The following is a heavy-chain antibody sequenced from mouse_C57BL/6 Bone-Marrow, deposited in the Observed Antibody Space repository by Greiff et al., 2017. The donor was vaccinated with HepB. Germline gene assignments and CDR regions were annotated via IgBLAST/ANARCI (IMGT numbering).Heavy chain of an antibody. V-gene: IGHV1-69*01. CDR2: IDPSDSYT. Sequence: VQLSCKASGYTFSSYWMHWVKQRPGQGLEWIGEIDPSDSYTNYNQKFKGKSTLTVDKSSSTAYMQLSSLTSEDSAVYYCARYDSPFAYWGQGTLVTVSA. CDR1: GYTFSSYW. D-gene: IGHD2-4*01. CDR3: ARYDSPFAY. J-gene: IGHJ3*01.